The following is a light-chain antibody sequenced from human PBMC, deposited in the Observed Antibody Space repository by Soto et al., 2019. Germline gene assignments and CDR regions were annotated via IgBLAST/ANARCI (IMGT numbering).Light chain of an antibody. V-gene: IGLV1-40*01. CDR3: QSYDSSLSALHV. CDR2: GNS. Sequence: QSVLTQPPSVSGAPGQRVTISCTGSSSNIGAGYDVHWYQRLPGTAPKLLIYGNSNRPSGVPDRFSGSKSGTSASLAITGLQAKDEADYYCQSYDSSLSALHVFGTGTKLTVL. J-gene: IGLJ1*01. CDR1: SSNIGAGYD.